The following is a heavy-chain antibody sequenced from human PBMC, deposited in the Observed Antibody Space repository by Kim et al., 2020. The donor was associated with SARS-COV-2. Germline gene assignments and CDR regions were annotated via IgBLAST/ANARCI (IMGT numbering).Heavy chain of an antibody. CDR3: VRREILGDKGGNPYGM. D-gene: IGHD3-16*01. J-gene: IGHJ6*01. Sequence: SETLSLTCTVSGGSISSSTSYWGWIRQPPGKGLEWIGPIYYSGSTYYNPSLKSRLTISVDTSKNHFPLRRTPMTAADTPVYYFVRREILGDKGGNPYGM. V-gene: IGHV4-39*02. CDR2: IYYSGST. CDR1: GGSISSSTSY.